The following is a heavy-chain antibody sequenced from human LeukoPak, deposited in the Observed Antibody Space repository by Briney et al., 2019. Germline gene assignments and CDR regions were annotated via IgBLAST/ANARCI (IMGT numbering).Heavy chain of an antibody. D-gene: IGHD3-3*01. CDR2: ISAYNGNT. V-gene: IGHV1-18*01. J-gene: IGHJ4*02. Sequence: GASMKVSCKASGYTFTSYGISWVRQAPGQGLEWMGWISAYNGNTNYAQKLQGRVTMTTDTSTSTAYMELRSLRSDDTAVYYCARGDYDFWSGYYYFDYWGQGTLVTVSS. CDR3: ARGDYDFWSGYYYFDY. CDR1: GYTFTSYG.